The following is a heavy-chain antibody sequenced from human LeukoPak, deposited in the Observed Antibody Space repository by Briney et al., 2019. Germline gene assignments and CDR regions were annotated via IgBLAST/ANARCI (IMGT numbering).Heavy chain of an antibody. CDR2: INPDSGDT. CDR1: GYTFTGYY. J-gene: IGHJ4*02. V-gene: IGHV1-2*02. CDR3: ARDLEGLERYFDY. Sequence: ASVKVSCKASGYTFTGYYIHWVRQAPGQGLEWIGWINPDSGDTKYAQKFQGRVSMTRDRSISTGYMELSRLGSDDRAVYFCARDLEGLERYFDYWGQGTLVTVSS. D-gene: IGHD1-1*01.